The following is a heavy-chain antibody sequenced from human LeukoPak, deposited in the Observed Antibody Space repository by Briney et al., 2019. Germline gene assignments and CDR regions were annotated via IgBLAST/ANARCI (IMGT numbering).Heavy chain of an antibody. V-gene: IGHV3-7*03. CDR1: GFIFSSYW. D-gene: IGHD2-21*01. CDR3: AKVADVYSVYYFDS. J-gene: IGHJ4*02. Sequence: PGGSLRLSCAASGFIFSSYWMSWVRQAPGKGLEWVAIIKQDGSEKYYVDSVKGRFTISRDNSKNILYLQMNILRAEDTALYYCAKVADVYSVYYFDSWGPGTLVTVSS. CDR2: IKQDGSEK.